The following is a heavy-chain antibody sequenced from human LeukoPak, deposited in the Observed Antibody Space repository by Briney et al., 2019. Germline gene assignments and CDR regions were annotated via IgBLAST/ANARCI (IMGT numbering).Heavy chain of an antibody. D-gene: IGHD2-2*02. CDR1: GYTFTGYY. J-gene: IGHJ6*02. CDR2: INPNSGGT. CDR3: ARDLPREYCSSTSCYNV. Sequence: ASVKVSCKASGYTFTGYYMHWVRQAPGQGLEWMGWINPNSGGTNYAQKFQGRVTMTRDTSISTAYMELSRLRSDDTAVYYCARDLPREYCSSTSCYNVWDQGTTVTVSS. V-gene: IGHV1-2*02.